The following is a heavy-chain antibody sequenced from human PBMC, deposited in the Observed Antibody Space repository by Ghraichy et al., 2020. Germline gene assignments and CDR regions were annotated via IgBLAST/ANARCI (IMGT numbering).Heavy chain of an antibody. CDR2: ISSSSSYI. CDR3: ARVLSRHQYSSWLGVDY. CDR1: GFTFSSYS. V-gene: IGHV3-21*01. J-gene: IGHJ4*02. Sequence: GSLRLSCAASGFTFSSYSMNWVRQAPGKGLEWVSYISSSSSYIYYADSVKGRFTISRDNAKNSLYLQMNSLRAEDTAVYYCARVLSRHQYSSWLGVDYWGQGTLVTVSS. D-gene: IGHD5-18*01.